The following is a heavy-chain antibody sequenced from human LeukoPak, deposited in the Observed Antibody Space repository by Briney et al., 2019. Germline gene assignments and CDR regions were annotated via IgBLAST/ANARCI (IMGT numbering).Heavy chain of an antibody. CDR1: GYSISSGYY. V-gene: IGHV4-38-2*02. Sequence: SETLSLTCTVSGYSISSGYYWGWIRQPPGKGLEWIGSIYHSGSTYYNPSLKSRVTISVDTSKNQFSLKLSSVTAADTAVYYCARESTVTMVRGVLDYWGQGTLVTVSS. CDR3: ARESTVTMVRGVLDY. CDR2: IYHSGST. J-gene: IGHJ4*02. D-gene: IGHD3-10*01.